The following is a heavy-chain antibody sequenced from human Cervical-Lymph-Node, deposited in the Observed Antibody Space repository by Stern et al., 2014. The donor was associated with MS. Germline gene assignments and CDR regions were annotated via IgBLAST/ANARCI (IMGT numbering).Heavy chain of an antibody. CDR2: IYYTGST. J-gene: IGHJ4*02. CDR1: GASVSSSGYY. CDR3: ARGATINDFDF. Sequence: QLQLQESGPGLVKPSQTVSLTCTVSGASVSSSGYYWSWLRPHPGQGLEWIGSIYYTGSTYYNPSLKRRVSISVDTSKTRFSLRLSSVTAADTAVYFCARGATINDFDFWGQGTLVTVSS. V-gene: IGHV4-31*03. D-gene: IGHD5-12*01.